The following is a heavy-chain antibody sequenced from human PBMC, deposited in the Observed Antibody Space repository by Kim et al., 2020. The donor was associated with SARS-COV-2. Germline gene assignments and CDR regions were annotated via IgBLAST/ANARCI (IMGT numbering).Heavy chain of an antibody. D-gene: IGHD1-26*01. J-gene: IGHJ4*02. CDR2: IHPNRGDT. Sequence: ASVKVSCKASGYTFTDYYIHWVRQAPGQGLEWMGRIHPNRGDTDYAQEFRDRVTMTRDTSVTTTYMEMSTLRSDDTAVFYCARGQRDGSSYCELWGQGTLVTVSS. V-gene: IGHV1-2*06. CDR3: ARGQRDGSSYCEL. CDR1: GYTFTDYY.